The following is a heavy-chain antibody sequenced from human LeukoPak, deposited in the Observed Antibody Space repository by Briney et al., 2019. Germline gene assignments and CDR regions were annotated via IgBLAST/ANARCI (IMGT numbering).Heavy chain of an antibody. D-gene: IGHD6-13*01. CDR1: GGSISSGSYY. Sequence: SETLSLTCTVSGGSISSGSYYWSWIRQPAGKGLEWIGRIYTSGSTNYNPSLKSRVTISVDTSKNQFSLKLSSVTAADTAVYYCARDGYSSSWYLWTVGEDRGQHYYYYMDVWGKGTTVTVSS. CDR3: ARDGYSSSWYLWTVGEDRGQHYYYYMDV. J-gene: IGHJ6*03. CDR2: IYTSGST. V-gene: IGHV4-61*02.